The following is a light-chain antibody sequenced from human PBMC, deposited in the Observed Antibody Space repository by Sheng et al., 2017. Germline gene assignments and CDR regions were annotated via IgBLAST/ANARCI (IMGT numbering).Light chain of an antibody. J-gene: IGKJ2*01. CDR1: QSVSSSY. CDR3: QQLNSYPYT. CDR2: GAS. Sequence: EIVLTQSPGTLSLSPGERATLSCRASQSVSSSYLAWYQQKPGQAPRLLIYGASSRATGIPDRFSGSVSGTEFTLTISSLQPEDFATYYCQQLNSYPYTFGQGTKLEIK. V-gene: IGKV3-20*01.